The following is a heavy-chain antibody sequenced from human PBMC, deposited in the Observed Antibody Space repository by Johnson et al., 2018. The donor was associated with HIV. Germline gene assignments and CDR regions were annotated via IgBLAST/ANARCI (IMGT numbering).Heavy chain of an antibody. CDR3: AKDLVVVTARGAFDI. CDR2: IGTAGDT. V-gene: IGHV3-20*04. J-gene: IGHJ3*02. CDR1: GFTFDDYG. D-gene: IGHD2-21*02. Sequence: VQLVESGGGVVRPGGSLRLSCAASGFTFDDYGMSWVRQAPGKGLEWVSAIGTAGDTYYPGSVKGRFTISRDNAKNTVYLQMNSLRAEDTAVYYCAKDLVVVTARGAFDIWGQGTMVTVSS.